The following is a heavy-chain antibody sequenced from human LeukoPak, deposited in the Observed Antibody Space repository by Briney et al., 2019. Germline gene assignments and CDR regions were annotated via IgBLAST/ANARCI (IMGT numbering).Heavy chain of an antibody. D-gene: IGHD1-26*01. Sequence: SETLSLTCTVSGDSISINSYYWRWIRQPPGRGLQWIGSIYYSGTTYCNPSLKSRVTISVDASKNQFSLKLSSVTAADTAVYYCARHLVGAAEFHYWGQGTLVTVSS. J-gene: IGHJ4*02. CDR1: GDSISINSYY. CDR3: ARHLVGAAEFHY. V-gene: IGHV4-39*01. CDR2: IYYSGTT.